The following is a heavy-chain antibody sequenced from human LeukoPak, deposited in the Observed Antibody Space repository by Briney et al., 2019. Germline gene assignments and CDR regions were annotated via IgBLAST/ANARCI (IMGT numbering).Heavy chain of an antibody. CDR2: ISYDGSNK. J-gene: IGHJ4*02. CDR3: ARGYDAHSYYFDY. D-gene: IGHD3-16*01. CDR1: GFTFSSYA. V-gene: IGHV3-30-3*01. Sequence: PGGSLRLSCAASGFTFSSYAMHWVRQAPGKGLEWVAVISYDGSNKYYADSVKGRFTISRDNSKNTLYLQMNSLRAEDTAVYYCARGYDAHSYYFDYWGQGTLVTVSS.